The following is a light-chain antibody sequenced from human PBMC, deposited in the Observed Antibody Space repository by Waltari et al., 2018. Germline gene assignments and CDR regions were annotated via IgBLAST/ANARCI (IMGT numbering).Light chain of an antibody. J-gene: IGLJ3*02. V-gene: IGLV1-51*01. CDR1: SSNIGSNS. CDR3: GTWDTSLTVWV. CDR2: NKD. Sequence: QSVLTQPPSVSAAPGQTVTISCSGSSSNIGSNSVSWYYHPPGTAPNLLIYNKDKRPSGIPDRFSGSKSGTSASLGITGLQTGDEADYYCGTWDTSLTVWVLGGGTKVIVL.